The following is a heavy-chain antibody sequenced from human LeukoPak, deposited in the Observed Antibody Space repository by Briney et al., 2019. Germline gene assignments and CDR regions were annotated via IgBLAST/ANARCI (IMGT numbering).Heavy chain of an antibody. J-gene: IGHJ5*02. Sequence: PGVSLRLFCTASGFRFRRYWMFWVRHPPGEGGVWLSRINSSDGRTYYADSVKGRFTISRDNSKNTLYVKMNSLRDEDTAVYYCAKARGFCSGNNCYNPFDPWGQGTLVTVSS. V-gene: IGHV3-23*01. CDR2: INSSDGRT. D-gene: IGHD2-15*01. CDR3: AKARGFCSGNNCYNPFDP. CDR1: GFRFRRYW.